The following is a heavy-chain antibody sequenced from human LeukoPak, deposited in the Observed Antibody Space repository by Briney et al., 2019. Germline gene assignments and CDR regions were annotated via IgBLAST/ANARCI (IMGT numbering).Heavy chain of an antibody. J-gene: IGHJ3*02. V-gene: IGHV3-21*05. D-gene: IGHD2-2*01. CDR1: GFTFSTYS. Sequence: GGSLRLSCAASGFTFSTYSMNWVRQAPGKGLEWVSYISSSSSYTNYADSVKGRFTISRDNAKNSLYLQMNSLRAEDTAVYYCAREMYCSSTSCYHDAFDIWGQGTMVTVSS. CDR2: ISSSSSYT. CDR3: AREMYCSSTSCYHDAFDI.